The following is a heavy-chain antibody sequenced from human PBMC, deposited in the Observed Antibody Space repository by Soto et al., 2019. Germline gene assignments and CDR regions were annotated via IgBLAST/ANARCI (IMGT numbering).Heavy chain of an antibody. CDR3: ASDGYAYGPNYCDY. CDR2: TSYDGSTK. D-gene: IGHD3-16*01. V-gene: IGHV3-30*03. CDR1: GFTFSDYA. J-gene: IGHJ4*02. Sequence: QVQVVESGGGVVQPGRSLRLSCAASGFTFSDYAMHWVRKAPGKGLEWVTVTSYDGSTKYYADSVKGRFTISRDNPRNTLYLQMNSLRPEDTAVYYCASDGYAYGPNYCDYWGQGTLVTVSS.